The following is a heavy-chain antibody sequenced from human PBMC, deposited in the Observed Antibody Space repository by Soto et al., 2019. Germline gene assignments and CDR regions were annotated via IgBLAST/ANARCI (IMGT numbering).Heavy chain of an antibody. J-gene: IGHJ6*02. CDR3: AKDRGGSYQGSYSYGMDV. D-gene: IGHD1-26*01. Sequence: GGSLRLSCAASGFTFSSYAMSWVRQAPGKGLEWVSAISGSGGSTYYADSVKGRFTISRDNSKNTLYLQMNSLRAEDTAVYYCAKDRGGSYQGSYSYGMDVWGQGTTVTVSS. CDR1: GFTFSSYA. V-gene: IGHV3-23*01. CDR2: ISGSGGST.